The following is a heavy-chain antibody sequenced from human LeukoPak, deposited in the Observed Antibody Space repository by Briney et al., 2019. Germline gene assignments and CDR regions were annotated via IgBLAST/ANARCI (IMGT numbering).Heavy chain of an antibody. V-gene: IGHV4-39*01. CDR2: IYYSGST. J-gene: IGHJ4*02. D-gene: IGHD3-16*01. CDR3: ARGLEDMITFGGISTYDY. Sequence: PSETLSLTCTVSGGSISSSSYYWGWIRQPPGKGLEWIGSIYYSGSTYYKSSLKSRVTISVDTSKKQFSLKLSSVTAADTAVYYCARGLEDMITFGGISTYDYWGQGTLVTVSS. CDR1: GGSISSSSYY.